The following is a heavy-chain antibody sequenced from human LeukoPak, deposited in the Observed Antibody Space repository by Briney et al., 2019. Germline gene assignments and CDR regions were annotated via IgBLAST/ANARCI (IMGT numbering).Heavy chain of an antibody. Sequence: SDTLSLTRTVSCRSISSSDYYWGWIRQPPGKGLEWIGSLYYTGSTSYNPSLKSRVTISVDTSKDQFSLKLSSVPAADTAVYYCARRIGAGYSYGLGAFDIWGQGTMVTVSS. D-gene: IGHD5-18*01. J-gene: IGHJ3*02. CDR2: LYYTGST. CDR3: ARRIGAGYSYGLGAFDI. CDR1: CRSISSSDYY. V-gene: IGHV4-39*01.